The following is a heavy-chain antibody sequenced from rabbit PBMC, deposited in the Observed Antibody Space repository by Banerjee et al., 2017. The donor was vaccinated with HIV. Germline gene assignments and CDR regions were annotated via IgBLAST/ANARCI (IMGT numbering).Heavy chain of an antibody. CDR1: GFSFSISYW. CDR3: ARGYDDYDARLDL. D-gene: IGHD2-1*01. J-gene: IGHJ3*01. Sequence: QEQLEESGGDLVKPEGSLTLTCTASGFSFSISYWICWVRQAPGKGLEWIACIYTGSSGNTYYASWAKGRFTISSDNAQNTLYLQLNSLTAADTATYFCARGYDDYDARLDLWGQGPWSPS. V-gene: IGHV1S45*01. CDR2: IYTGSSGNT.